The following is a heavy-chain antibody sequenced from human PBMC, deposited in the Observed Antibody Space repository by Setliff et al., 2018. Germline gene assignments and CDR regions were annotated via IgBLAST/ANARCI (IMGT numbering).Heavy chain of an antibody. CDR2: INHSGNT. D-gene: IGHD3-9*01. V-gene: IGHV4-4*02. Sequence: PSETLSLTCAVSGDSISSGNWWSWVRQPPEKGLEWIGEINHSGNTNYNPSLKSRVTISVDKSTNQFSLKLSSVTAADTAVYYCARAPRYFDPTGSYFDYWGQGTLVTVSS. CDR3: ARAPRYFDPTGSYFDY. CDR1: GDSISSGNW. J-gene: IGHJ4*02.